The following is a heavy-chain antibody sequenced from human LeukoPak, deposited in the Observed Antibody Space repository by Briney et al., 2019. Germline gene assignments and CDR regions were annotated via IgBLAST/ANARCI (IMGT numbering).Heavy chain of an antibody. CDR2: ISGDGRRT. D-gene: IGHD3-10*01. J-gene: IGHJ3*02. Sequence: GGSLRLSCAASGFIDDYAMHWVRQAPGKGLEWVSIISGDGRRTYYTDSVKGRFTISRDNSKHSLYLQMNSLRTEDTALYYCTKNGGYSDAFDIWGQGTMVTVSS. CDR1: GFIDDYA. V-gene: IGHV3-43*02. CDR3: TKNGGYSDAFDI.